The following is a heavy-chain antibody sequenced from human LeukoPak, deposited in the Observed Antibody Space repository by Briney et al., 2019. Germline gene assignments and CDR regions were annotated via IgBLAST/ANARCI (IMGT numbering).Heavy chain of an antibody. J-gene: IGHJ6*03. V-gene: IGHV3-53*01. CDR2: IYSGGNT. Sequence: GGSLRLSCAASGFTVSYNYMNWVRQAPGKGLEWVSVIYSGGNTYYADSVKGRFTISRDNSKNTLYLQMNSLRVEDTAVYYCASKLGSHCSGDRCHYYYYYVDVWGKGTTVTASS. CDR1: GFTVSYNY. CDR3: ASKLGSHCSGDRCHYYYYYVDV. D-gene: IGHD2-15*01.